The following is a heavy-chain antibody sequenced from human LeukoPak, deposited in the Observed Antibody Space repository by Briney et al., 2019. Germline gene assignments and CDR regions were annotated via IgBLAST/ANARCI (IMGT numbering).Heavy chain of an antibody. J-gene: IGHJ5*01. CDR2: INTNTGNP. V-gene: IGHV7-4-1*04. Sequence: ASVKVSCKASGYTFTNYALNWVRQAPGQGLEWMGWINTNTGNPKYAQDFTGRFVFSLDTSVNMAYLQINGLKAEDTAVYYCARGLNYYGSGSFDSWGQGTLVIVSA. CDR1: GYTFTNYA. D-gene: IGHD3-10*01. CDR3: ARGLNYYGSGSFDS.